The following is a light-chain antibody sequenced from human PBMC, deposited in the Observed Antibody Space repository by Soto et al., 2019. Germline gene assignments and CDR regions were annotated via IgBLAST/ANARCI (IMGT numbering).Light chain of an antibody. CDR3: QQYGTSSGT. CDR2: DAS. CDR1: QTISSW. J-gene: IGKJ1*01. V-gene: IGKV1-5*01. Sequence: NQMTPSLSTLSGHFGDSVTITCRAGQTISSWLAWYQQKPGKAPKLLIYDASALPRGVPSRFSGSGSGTKFTLTIASLPPDDVATYYCQQYGTSSGTFGPGTKVDIK.